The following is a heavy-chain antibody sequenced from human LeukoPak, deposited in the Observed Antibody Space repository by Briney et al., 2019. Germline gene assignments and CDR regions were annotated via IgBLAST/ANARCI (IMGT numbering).Heavy chain of an antibody. J-gene: IGHJ6*02. CDR3: AKWGVTGPYYYYGMGV. CDR2: IGDSGGST. Sequence: GGSLRLSCAASEFTFSSYAMTWVRQAPGKGLEWVSVIGDSGGSTYYADSVKGRFTISRDNSKNTLFLQMNSLRAEDTAVYYCAKWGVTGPYYYYGMGVWGQGTTVTVSS. CDR1: EFTFSSYA. V-gene: IGHV3-23*01. D-gene: IGHD2-8*01.